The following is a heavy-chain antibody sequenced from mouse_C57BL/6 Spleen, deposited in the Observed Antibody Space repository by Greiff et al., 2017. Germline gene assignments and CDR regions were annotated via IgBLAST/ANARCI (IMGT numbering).Heavy chain of an antibody. Sequence: EVQRVESGPGLVKPSQSLSLTCSVTGYSITSGYYWNWIRQFPGNKLEWMGYISYDGSNNYNPSLKNRISITRDTSKNQFFLKLKSVTTEDTATYYCAGDFYDYGGAWFAYWGQGTLVTVSA. D-gene: IGHD2-4*01. CDR2: ISYDGSN. V-gene: IGHV3-6*01. J-gene: IGHJ3*01. CDR1: GYSITSGYY. CDR3: AGDFYDYGGAWFAY.